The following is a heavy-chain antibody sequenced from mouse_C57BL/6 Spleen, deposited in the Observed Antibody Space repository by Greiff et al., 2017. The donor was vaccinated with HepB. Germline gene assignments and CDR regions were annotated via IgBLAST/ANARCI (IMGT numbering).Heavy chain of an antibody. CDR1: GYTFTDYN. J-gene: IGHJ4*01. CDR3: ASSSTLYYYAMDY. V-gene: IGHV1-18*01. CDR2: INPNNGGT. Sequence: VQLQQSGPELVKPGASVKIPCKASGYTFTDYNMDWVKQSHGKSLEWIGDINPNNGGTIYNQKFKGKATLTVDKSSSTAYMELRSLTSEDTAVYYCASSSTLYYYAMDYWGQGTSVTVSS. D-gene: IGHD1-1*01.